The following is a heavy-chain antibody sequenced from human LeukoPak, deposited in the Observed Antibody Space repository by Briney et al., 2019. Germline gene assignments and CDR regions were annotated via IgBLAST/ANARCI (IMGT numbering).Heavy chain of an antibody. V-gene: IGHV4-34*01. Sequence: PSDTLSLTCAVYGGSFSGYYWSWIRQPPGKGLEWIGEINHSGSTNYNPSLKSRVTISVDTSKNQFSLKLSSVTAADTAVYYCARGIGGATTIYYYYYYYMDVWGKGTTVTVSS. CDR2: INHSGST. J-gene: IGHJ6*03. D-gene: IGHD1-26*01. CDR3: ARGIGGATTIYYYYYYYMDV. CDR1: GGSFSGYY.